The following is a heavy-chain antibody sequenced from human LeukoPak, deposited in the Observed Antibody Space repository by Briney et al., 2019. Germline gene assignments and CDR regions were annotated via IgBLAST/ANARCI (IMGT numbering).Heavy chain of an antibody. Sequence: PSETLSLTCAVYGGSFSGYYWSWIRQPPGKGLEWIGEINHSGSTNYNPSLKGRVTISVDTSKNQFSLKLSSVTAADTAVYYCARGYSSGYYRYYYYYGMDVWGQGTTVTVSS. CDR1: GGSFSGYY. V-gene: IGHV4-34*01. D-gene: IGHD3-22*01. CDR3: ARGYSSGYYRYYYYYGMDV. CDR2: INHSGST. J-gene: IGHJ6*02.